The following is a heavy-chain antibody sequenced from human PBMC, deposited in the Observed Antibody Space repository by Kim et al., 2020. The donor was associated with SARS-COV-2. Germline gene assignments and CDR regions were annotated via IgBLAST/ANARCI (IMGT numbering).Heavy chain of an antibody. J-gene: IGHJ4*02. Sequence: TRYSPSFQGQVTISADKSISTAYLQWSSLKASDTAMYYCARRGYSGYDYYWGQGTLVTVSS. V-gene: IGHV5-51*01. CDR3: ARRGYSGYDYY. D-gene: IGHD5-12*01. CDR2: T.